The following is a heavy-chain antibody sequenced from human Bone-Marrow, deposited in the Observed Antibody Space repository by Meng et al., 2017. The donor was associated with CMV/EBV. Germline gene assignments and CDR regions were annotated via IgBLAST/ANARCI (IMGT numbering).Heavy chain of an antibody. CDR2: IYYSGST. CDR3: ARVGGSYVDY. D-gene: IGHD1-26*01. Sequence: SETLSLTCAVYGGSFSGYYWSWIRQPPGKGLEWIGYIYYSGSTNYNPSLKSRVTISVDTSKNQFSLKLSSVTAADTAVYYCARVGGSYVDYWGQGTLVTVSS. J-gene: IGHJ4*02. V-gene: IGHV4-59*01. CDR1: GGSFSGYY.